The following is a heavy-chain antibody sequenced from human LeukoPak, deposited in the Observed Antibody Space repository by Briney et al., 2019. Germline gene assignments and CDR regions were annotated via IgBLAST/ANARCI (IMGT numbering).Heavy chain of an antibody. V-gene: IGHV3-7*01. D-gene: IGHD1-26*01. CDR3: ARADMTIVSWGLAY. CDR2: IKQDGSEK. J-gene: IGHJ4*02. CDR1: GFTYRIYW. Sequence: GGSLRLSCAASGFTYRIYWMIGVRQAPGKGREWVDNIKQDGSEKYYVDSRKGRFTLSRDNATNSLYLQMTSLRAEDTAVYYCARADMTIVSWGLAYWGQGTLVTVSS.